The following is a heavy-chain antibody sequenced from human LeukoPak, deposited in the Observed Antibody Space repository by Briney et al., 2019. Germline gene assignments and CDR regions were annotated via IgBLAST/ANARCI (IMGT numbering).Heavy chain of an antibody. D-gene: IGHD3-22*01. J-gene: IGHJ5*02. CDR1: GFTFSDYY. Sequence: GGSLRLSCAASGFTFSDYYMSWIRQAPGKGLEWVAFIRYDGSNKYYADSVKGRFTISRDNSKNTLYLQMNSLRAEDTAVYYCAKGARVNDPWGQGTLVTVSS. CDR2: IRYDGSNK. V-gene: IGHV3-30*02. CDR3: AKGARVNDP.